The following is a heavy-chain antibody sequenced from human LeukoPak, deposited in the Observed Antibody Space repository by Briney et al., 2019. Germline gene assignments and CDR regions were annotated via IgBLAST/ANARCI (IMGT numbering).Heavy chain of an antibody. V-gene: IGHV3-11*01. D-gene: IGHD1-1*01. CDR3: ARLTTGTPYWFDP. J-gene: IGHJ5*02. CDR1: GFTFSDYY. Sequence: KPGGSLRLSCAASGFTFSDYYMSWIRQAPGKGLEWFSYISSSGSTIYYADSVKGRFTISRDNAKNSLYLQMNSLRAEDTAVYYCARLTTGTPYWFDPWGQGTLVTVSS. CDR2: ISSSGSTI.